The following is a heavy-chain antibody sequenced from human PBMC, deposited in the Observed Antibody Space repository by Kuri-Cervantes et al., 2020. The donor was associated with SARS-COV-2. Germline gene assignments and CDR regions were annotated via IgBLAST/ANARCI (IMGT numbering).Heavy chain of an antibody. J-gene: IGHJ4*02. CDR1: GFSLNTSGMC. Sequence: SGPTLVKPTQTLTLTCTFSGFSLNTSGMCVSRIRQPPGKALEWLARIDWDDDKYYSTSLRTRLTISKDTSKNQVVLTMTNVDPVDTATYYCARVQATTVIADFWGQGTLVTVSS. CDR3: ARVQATTVIADF. V-gene: IGHV2-70*11. CDR2: IDWDDDK. D-gene: IGHD4-11*01.